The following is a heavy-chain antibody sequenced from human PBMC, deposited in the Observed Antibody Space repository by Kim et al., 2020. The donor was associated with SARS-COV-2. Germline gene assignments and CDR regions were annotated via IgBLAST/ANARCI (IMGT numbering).Heavy chain of an antibody. CDR3: ARCTMVRGVICYGMDV. CDR1: GGTFSSYA. D-gene: IGHD3-10*01. J-gene: IGHJ6*02. Sequence: SVKVSCKASGGTFSSYAISWVRQAPGQGLEWMGRIIPILGIANYAQKFQGRVTITADKSTSTAYMELSSLRSEDTAVYYCARCTMVRGVICYGMDVWGQGTTVTVSS. V-gene: IGHV1-69*04. CDR2: IIPILGIA.